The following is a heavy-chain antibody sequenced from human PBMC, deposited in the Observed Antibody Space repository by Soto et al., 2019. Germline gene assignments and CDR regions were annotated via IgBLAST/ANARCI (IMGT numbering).Heavy chain of an antibody. Sequence: QVQLVQSGAEVKKPGSSVKVSCKASGGTFSSYAISWVRQAPGQGLEWMGGIIPIFDTANYAQKFQGRVTITADESTSTAYMELSSLRSEDTAVYYCASSYCGGDCYSSTYYYYGMDVWGQGTTVTVSS. D-gene: IGHD2-21*02. CDR3: ASSYCGGDCYSSTYYYYGMDV. CDR2: IIPIFDTA. CDR1: GGTFSSYA. J-gene: IGHJ6*02. V-gene: IGHV1-69*01.